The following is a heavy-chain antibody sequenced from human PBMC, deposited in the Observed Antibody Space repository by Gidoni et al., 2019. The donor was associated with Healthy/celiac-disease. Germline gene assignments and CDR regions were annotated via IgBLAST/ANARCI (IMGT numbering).Heavy chain of an antibody. CDR3: ARGPLAYYDYVWGSYRGNYFDY. J-gene: IGHJ4*02. CDR1: GGSFSGYS. CDR2: INHSGST. D-gene: IGHD3-16*02. V-gene: IGHV4-34*01. Sequence: QVQLQQWGAGLLKPSETLSLTCAVYGGSFSGYSWSWLRQPPGKGLEWIGEINHSGSTNYNPSLKSRVTISVDTSKNQFSLKLSSVTAADTAVYYCARGPLAYYDYVWGSYRGNYFDYWGQGTLVTVSS.